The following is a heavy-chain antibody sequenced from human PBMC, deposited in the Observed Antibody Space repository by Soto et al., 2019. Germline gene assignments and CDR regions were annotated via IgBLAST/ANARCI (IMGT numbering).Heavy chain of an antibody. CDR3: ATRYCIHTTCYVY. J-gene: IGHJ4*02. D-gene: IGHD2-2*01. CDR2: IHPNGRT. Sequence: QVQLQESGPGLVEPSGTLSLTCAVSGRSISSDNWWTWVRQPPGEGLEWIGEIHPNGRTNYKPSLKSRITISVDKSENQFSLWLTSVTAADTALYYCATRYCIHTTCYVYWGQGTLVTVSS. V-gene: IGHV4-4*02. CDR1: GRSISSDNW.